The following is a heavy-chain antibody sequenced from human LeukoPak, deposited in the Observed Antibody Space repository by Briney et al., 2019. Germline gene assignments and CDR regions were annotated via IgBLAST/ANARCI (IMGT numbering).Heavy chain of an antibody. Sequence: GGSLRLSCAASGFTFSSYAMSWVRQAPGKGLEWVSAISGSGGSTYYADSVKGRFTISRDNSKNTLYLQMNSLRAEDTAVYYCAKDQAGYSSSWYGGPVDYWGQGTLVTVSS. CDR2: ISGSGGST. CDR1: GFTFSSYA. V-gene: IGHV3-23*01. J-gene: IGHJ4*02. CDR3: AKDQAGYSSSWYGGPVDY. D-gene: IGHD6-13*01.